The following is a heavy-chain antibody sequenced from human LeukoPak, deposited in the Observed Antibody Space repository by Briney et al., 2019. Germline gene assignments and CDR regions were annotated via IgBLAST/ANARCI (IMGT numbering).Heavy chain of an antibody. CDR2: VIPIFSTA. V-gene: IGHV1-69*06. CDR1: GGTFSNYA. D-gene: IGHD3-9*01. CDR3: ATGDKGAILTGYNYYFYMDV. Sequence: ASVKVSCKASGGTFSNYAIGWVRQAPGQGLEWMGGVIPIFSTANYAQKFQGRVTMTEDTSTDTAYMELSSLRSEDTAVYYCATGDKGAILTGYNYYFYMDVWGKGTTVTISS. J-gene: IGHJ6*03.